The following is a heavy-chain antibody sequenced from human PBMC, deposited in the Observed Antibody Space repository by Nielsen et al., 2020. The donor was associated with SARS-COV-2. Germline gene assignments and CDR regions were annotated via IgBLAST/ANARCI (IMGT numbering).Heavy chain of an antibody. CDR2: IWYVGSNK. V-gene: IGHV3-33*01. J-gene: IGHJ6*02. Sequence: GESLKISCAASGFTFSSYGMHWVRQAPGKGLEWVAVIWYVGSNKYYADSVKGRFTISRDNSKNTLYLQMNSLRAEDTAVYYCARALGMANVGMDVWGQGTTVTVSS. CDR3: ARALGMANVGMDV. D-gene: IGHD5-24*01. CDR1: GFTFSSYG.